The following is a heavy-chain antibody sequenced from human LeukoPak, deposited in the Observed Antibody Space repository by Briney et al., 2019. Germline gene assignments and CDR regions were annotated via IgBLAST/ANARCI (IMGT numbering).Heavy chain of an antibody. D-gene: IGHD6-19*01. CDR2: ISAYNGNT. CDR1: GYTFTSYG. J-gene: IGHJ4*02. Sequence: ASVKVSCKASGYTFTSYGISWVRQAPGQGLEWMGWISAYNGNTNYAQKLQGRVTMTTDTSASTAYMELRSLRSDDTAVYYCARFAPDRGWSDYWGQGTLVTVSS. CDR3: ARFAPDRGWSDY. V-gene: IGHV1-18*01.